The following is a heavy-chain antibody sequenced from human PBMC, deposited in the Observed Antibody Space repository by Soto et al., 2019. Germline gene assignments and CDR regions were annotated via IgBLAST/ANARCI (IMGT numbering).Heavy chain of an antibody. Sequence: SVKVSCKASGLTFTCSAVQWVRQARGQRLEWTGWIVVGSGNTSYAQTFQERVTITRDMSTSTAYIELSGLRSEDTAVYYCSAAPHRAAPTKHPWGQGTLVT. CDR2: IVVGSGNT. V-gene: IGHV1-58*01. CDR1: GLTFTCSA. J-gene: IGHJ5*02. CDR3: SAAPHRAAPTKHP. D-gene: IGHD6-13*01.